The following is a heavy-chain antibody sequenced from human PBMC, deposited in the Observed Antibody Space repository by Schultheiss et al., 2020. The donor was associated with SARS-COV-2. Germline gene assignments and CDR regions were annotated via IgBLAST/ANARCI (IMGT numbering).Heavy chain of an antibody. CDR2: IYYSGST. J-gene: IGHJ4*02. V-gene: IGHV4-39*02. CDR1: GGSISSYY. D-gene: IGHD5-24*01. CDR3: ARERDGYNSD. Sequence: SETLSLTCTVSGGSISSYYWGWIRQPPGKGLEWIGSIYYSGSTYYNPSLKSRVTISVDTSKNQFSLKLSSVTAADTAVYYCARERDGYNSDWGQGTLVTVSS.